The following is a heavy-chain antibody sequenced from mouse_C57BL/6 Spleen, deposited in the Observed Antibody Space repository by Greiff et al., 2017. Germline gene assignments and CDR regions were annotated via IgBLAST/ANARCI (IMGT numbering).Heavy chain of an antibody. CDR1: GYTFTSYW. V-gene: IGHV1-50*01. CDR2: IDPSDSYT. J-gene: IGHJ4*01. D-gene: IGHD1-1*01. CDR3: ARRDYGSLGYYAMDY. Sequence: QVQLQQPGAELVKPGASVKLSCKASGYTFTSYWMQWVKQRPGQGLEWIGEIDPSDSYTTSNQKFKGKATLTVDTSSSTAYMQLSSLTSEDSAVYYCARRDYGSLGYYAMDYWGQGTSVTVSS.